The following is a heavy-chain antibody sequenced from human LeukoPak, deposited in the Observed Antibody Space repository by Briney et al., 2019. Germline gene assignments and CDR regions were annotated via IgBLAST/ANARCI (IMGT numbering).Heavy chain of an antibody. Sequence: GRSLRLSCAASGFTFDDYAMHWVRQAPGKGLEWVSGISWNSGSIGYADSVKGRFTISRDNAKNSLYLQMNSLRAEDTALYYCAKLLRDVTIYDFWGPGALVTVSS. D-gene: IGHD3/OR15-3a*01. CDR3: AKLLRDVTIYDF. J-gene: IGHJ1*01. CDR1: GFTFDDYA. CDR2: ISWNSGSI. V-gene: IGHV3-9*01.